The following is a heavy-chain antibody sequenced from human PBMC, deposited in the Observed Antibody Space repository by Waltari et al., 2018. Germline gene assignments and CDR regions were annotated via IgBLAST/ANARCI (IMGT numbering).Heavy chain of an antibody. CDR1: GFTFSHNG. V-gene: IGHV3-30*18. CDR2: WSYDGGTK. J-gene: IGHJ4*02. Sequence: QVQLVESGGEVVQPGRSLRRSLAPTGFTFSHNGMQWVRQAQGKGLEWVAVWSYDGGTKYYAEAVNGRFTISRDNSKNTLYLQMNSLRAEDTAVYYCAKEVGVSGTSYMSYFDHWGQGSLVTVSS. D-gene: IGHD3-10*01. CDR3: AKEVGVSGTSYMSYFDH.